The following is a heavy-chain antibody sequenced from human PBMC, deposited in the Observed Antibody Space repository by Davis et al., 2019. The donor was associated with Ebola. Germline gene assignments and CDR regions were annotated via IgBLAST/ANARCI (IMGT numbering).Heavy chain of an antibody. J-gene: IGHJ4*02. D-gene: IGHD4-17*01. V-gene: IGHV3-21*04. Sequence: GESLKISCAASGFTFSSYSMNWVRQAPGKGLEWVSSISSSSSYIYYADSVKGRFTISRDNAKNSLYLQMNSLRAEDTALYYCAKDSPGTTSWGQGTLVTVSS. CDR3: AKDSPGTTS. CDR2: ISSSSSYI. CDR1: GFTFSSYS.